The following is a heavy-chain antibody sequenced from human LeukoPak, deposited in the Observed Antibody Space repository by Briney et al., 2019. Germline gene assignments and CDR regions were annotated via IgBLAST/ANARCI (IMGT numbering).Heavy chain of an antibody. Sequence: SVKVSCKASGGTFSSYAISWVRQAPGQGLEWMGRIIPIFGTANYAQKFQGRVTITTDEPTSTAYMELSSLRSEDTAVYYCAGEQERGSGLGYWGQGTLVTVSS. CDR1: GGTFSSYA. V-gene: IGHV1-69*05. J-gene: IGHJ4*02. CDR3: AGEQERGSGLGY. CDR2: IIPIFGTA. D-gene: IGHD6-19*01.